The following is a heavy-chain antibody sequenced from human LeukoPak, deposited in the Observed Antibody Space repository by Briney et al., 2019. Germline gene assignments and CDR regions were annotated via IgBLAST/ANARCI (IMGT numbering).Heavy chain of an antibody. CDR3: ASSGSYRFDY. J-gene: IGHJ4*02. V-gene: IGHV3-48*02. CDR2: ITASGTAM. Sequence: GGSLRLSCAASGFTFSSYSMNWVRQAPGKGLELVSHITASGTAMFYADSVKGRFTISRDNAKNSLYLQMNSLRDEDTAVYYCASSGSYRFDYWGQGTLVTVSS. CDR1: GFTFSSYS. D-gene: IGHD1-26*01.